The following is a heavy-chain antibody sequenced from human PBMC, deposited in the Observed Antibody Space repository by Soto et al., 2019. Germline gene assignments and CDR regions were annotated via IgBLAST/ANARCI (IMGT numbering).Heavy chain of an antibody. CDR1: GASVSSYY. D-gene: IGHD3-10*01. V-gene: IGHV4-4*07. CDR2: IHSSGNV. J-gene: IGHJ4*02. CDR3: ARDVGKNY. Sequence: SETLSLTCPVSGASVSSYYWSWFRQPVGKGLEWIGRIHSSGNVNYNPSLESRVTMSLDTSKNQFSLRLSSLTAADTALYLCARDVGKNYWGQGTRVTVSS.